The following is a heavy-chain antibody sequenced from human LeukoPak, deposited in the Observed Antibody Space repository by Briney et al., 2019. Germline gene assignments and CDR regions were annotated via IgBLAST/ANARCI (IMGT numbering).Heavy chain of an antibody. D-gene: IGHD4-11*01. CDR2: IIPILGIA. J-gene: IGHJ5*02. V-gene: IGHV1-69*02. Sequence: SVKVSCKASGGTFSSYTISWVRQAPGQGLEWMGRIIPILGIANYAQRFQGRVTITADKSTSTAYMELSSLRSEDTAVYYCARAKKQGTTVTTGWFDPWGQGTLVTVSS. CDR3: ARAKKQGTTVTTGWFDP. CDR1: GGTFSSYT.